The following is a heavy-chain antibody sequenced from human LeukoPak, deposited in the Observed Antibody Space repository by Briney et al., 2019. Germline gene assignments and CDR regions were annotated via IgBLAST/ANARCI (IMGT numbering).Heavy chain of an antibody. CDR1: GGSISSGGCY. CDR2: IYYSGST. Sequence: SQTLSLTCTVSGGSISSGGCYWSWIRQHPGKGLEWIGYIYYSGSTYYNPSLKSRVTISVDTSKNQFSLKLSSVTAADTAVYYCASSSLLRFLEWSPGYFDYWGQGTLVTVSS. V-gene: IGHV4-31*03. CDR3: ASSSLLRFLEWSPGYFDY. D-gene: IGHD3-3*01. J-gene: IGHJ4*02.